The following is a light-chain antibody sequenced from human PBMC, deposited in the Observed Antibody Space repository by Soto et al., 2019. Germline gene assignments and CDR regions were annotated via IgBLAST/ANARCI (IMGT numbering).Light chain of an antibody. CDR1: SSDVGAYNF. CDR3: SSYAGNNNLVI. CDR2: EVS. J-gene: IGLJ2*01. V-gene: IGLV2-8*01. Sequence: QSALTQPPSASGSPGQSVTISCTGTSSDVGAYNFVSWYQQHPGKAPKLMIYEVSKRPSGVPDRFSGSKSGNTASLTVSGLQAEDEAYYYCSSYAGNNNLVIFGGGTKLTVL.